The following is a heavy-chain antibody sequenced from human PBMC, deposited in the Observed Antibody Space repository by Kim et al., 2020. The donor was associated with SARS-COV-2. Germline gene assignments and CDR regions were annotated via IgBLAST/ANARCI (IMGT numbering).Heavy chain of an antibody. J-gene: IGHJ4*02. CDR2: ISSSSSYT. CDR3: ATTDGGGYNYAALTFDY. D-gene: IGHD5-12*01. V-gene: IGHV3-11*06. Sequence: GGSLRLSCAASGFTFSDYYMSWIRQAPGKGLEWVSYISSSSSYTNYADSVKGRFTISRDNAKNSLYLQMNSLRAEDTAVYYCATTDGGGYNYAALTFDYWGQGTLVTVSS. CDR1: GFTFSDYY.